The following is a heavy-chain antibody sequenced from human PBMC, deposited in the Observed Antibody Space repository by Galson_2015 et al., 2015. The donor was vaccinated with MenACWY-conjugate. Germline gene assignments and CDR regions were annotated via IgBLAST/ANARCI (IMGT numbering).Heavy chain of an antibody. Sequence: SLRLSCAASGFTVSSNYMSWVRQAPGKGLEWVSVIHSGGSTYYADSVKGRFTISRDNSKNTLYLQMNSLRAEDTAVYYCARDHYYYDSSGFYYYYMDVWGKGTTVTVSS. CDR3: ARDHYYYDSSGFYYYYMDV. CDR2: IHSGGST. D-gene: IGHD3-22*01. CDR1: GFTVSSNY. V-gene: IGHV3-53*01. J-gene: IGHJ6*03.